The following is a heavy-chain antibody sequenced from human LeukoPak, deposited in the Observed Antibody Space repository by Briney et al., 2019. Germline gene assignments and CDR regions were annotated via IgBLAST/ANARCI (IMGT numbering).Heavy chain of an antibody. J-gene: IGHJ5*02. D-gene: IGHD2-2*02. CDR1: GFTFDDYA. V-gene: IGHV3-9*01. Sequence: GGSLRLSCAASGFTFDDYAMHWVRQAPGKGLEWVSGISWNSGSIGYADSVKGRFTISRDNAKNSLYLQMNSLRAEDTAVYYCARDTPWYCSSTSCYTFDPWGQGTLVTVSS. CDR3: ARDTPWYCSSTSCYTFDP. CDR2: ISWNSGSI.